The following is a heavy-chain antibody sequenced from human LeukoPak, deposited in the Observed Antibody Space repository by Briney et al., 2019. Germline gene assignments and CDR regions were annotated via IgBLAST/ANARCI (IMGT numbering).Heavy chain of an antibody. CDR3: ARDRFGELSVVWDY. Sequence: GGSLRLSCTASGFTFSNYVMGWVRQAPGKGLEWVSDISSSGGSTFYADSVKGRFTISRDNAKNSLYLQMNSLRDEDTAVYYCARDRFGELSVVWDYWGQGTLVTVSP. J-gene: IGHJ4*02. V-gene: IGHV3-23*01. CDR2: ISSSGGST. D-gene: IGHD3-10*01. CDR1: GFTFSNYV.